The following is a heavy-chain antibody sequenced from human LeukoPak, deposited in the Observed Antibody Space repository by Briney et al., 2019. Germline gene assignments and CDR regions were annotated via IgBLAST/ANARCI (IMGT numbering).Heavy chain of an antibody. D-gene: IGHD3-9*01. Sequence: GAPLQISCQGSGFGFTCYWIAWARPIPGKGLEWMGIVYPGDSDARYSPSFQGQVTFSADKSINTAYLEWSSLKASDTAMYFCARHRGYYDTLTGHINTYYFDYWGQGTLVTVSS. J-gene: IGHJ4*02. CDR3: ARHRGYYDTLTGHINTYYFDY. CDR1: GFGFTCYW. CDR2: VYPGDSDA. V-gene: IGHV5-51*01.